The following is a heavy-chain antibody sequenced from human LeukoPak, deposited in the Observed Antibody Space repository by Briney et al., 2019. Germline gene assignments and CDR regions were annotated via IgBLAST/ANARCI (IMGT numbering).Heavy chain of an antibody. Sequence: SETLSLTCTVSGGSISSSSYYWGWIRQPPGKGLEWIGSIYYSGSTYYNPSLKSRVTISVDTSKNQFSLKLSSVTAADTAVYYCARFIAAATYYFDYWGQGALVTVSS. CDR1: GGSISSSSYY. V-gene: IGHV4-39*01. CDR3: ARFIAAATYYFDY. D-gene: IGHD6-13*01. CDR2: IYYSGST. J-gene: IGHJ4*02.